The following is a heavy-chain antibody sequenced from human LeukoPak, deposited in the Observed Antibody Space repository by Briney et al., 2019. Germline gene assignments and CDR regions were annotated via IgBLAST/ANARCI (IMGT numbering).Heavy chain of an antibody. CDR2: ISYDGSNK. J-gene: IGHJ6*03. CDR3: GRAAAAGTSSYYYMDV. D-gene: IGHD6-13*01. V-gene: IGHV3-30*04. CDR1: GFTFSSYA. Sequence: GGSLRLSCAASGFTFSSYAMHWVRQAPGKGLEWVAVISYDGSNKYYADSVKGRFSISRDNFKNTLFLQMHSLRGEDTAVYYCGRAAAAGTSSYYYMDVWGKGTTVTVSS.